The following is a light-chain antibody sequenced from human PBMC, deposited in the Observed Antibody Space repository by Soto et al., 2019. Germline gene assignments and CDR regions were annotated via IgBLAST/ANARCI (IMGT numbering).Light chain of an antibody. V-gene: IGKV1-5*03. Sequence: DIQMTQSPSTLSASVGDRVTITCRASQSISSWLAWYQQKPGKAPKLLIYKASSLESGVPSRFSGSGSGTEFTLTISSLQSEDYAVYYCQQYNTLPRTFGGGTKVDIK. CDR1: QSISSW. J-gene: IGKJ4*01. CDR2: KAS. CDR3: QQYNTLPRT.